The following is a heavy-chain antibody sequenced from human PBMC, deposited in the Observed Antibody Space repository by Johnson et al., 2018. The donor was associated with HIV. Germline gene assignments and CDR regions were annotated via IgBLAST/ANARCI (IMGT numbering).Heavy chain of an antibody. CDR2: ISWNGGSA. CDR1: GFTFDEYD. J-gene: IGHJ3*02. V-gene: IGHV3-20*04. Sequence: EQLVVSGGGVERPGGSLRLSCAASGFTFDEYDMSWVRQAPGKGLEWVSGISWNGGSAAYADSVTGRFTISRDNAKNSLYLQMNTLGVEDTAFYYCVRRVWELHAFEIWGQGTMGTVSS. D-gene: IGHD1-26*01. CDR3: VRRVWELHAFEI.